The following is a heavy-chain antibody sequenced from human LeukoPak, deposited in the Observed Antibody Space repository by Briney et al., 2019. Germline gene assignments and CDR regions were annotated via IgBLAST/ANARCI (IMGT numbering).Heavy chain of an antibody. J-gene: IGHJ4*02. CDR3: ARLDILTGYYSYDY. V-gene: IGHV4-34*01. Sequence: SETLSLTCAVYGGSFSGYYWSWIRQPPGKGLEWIGEINHSGSTNYNPSLKSRVTISVDTSKNQFSLKLSSVTAADTAVYYCARLDILTGYYSYDYWGQGTLVTVSS. CDR1: GGSFSGYY. CDR2: INHSGST. D-gene: IGHD3-9*01.